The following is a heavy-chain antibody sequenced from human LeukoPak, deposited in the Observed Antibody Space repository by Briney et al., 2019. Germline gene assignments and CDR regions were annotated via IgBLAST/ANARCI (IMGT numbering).Heavy chain of an antibody. Sequence: SETLSLTCTVSGGSISSSIFYWGWIRQPPGKGLEWIGNVYNAGSTFYNPSVKSRITISVDTSKNQFSLKLTSVTAADTAVYYCARHVKSGTGSYNWFYPWGQGTLVTVSS. CDR1: GGSISSSIFY. V-gene: IGHV4-39*01. CDR3: ARHVKSGTGSYNWFYP. CDR2: VYNAGST. D-gene: IGHD2-2*01. J-gene: IGHJ5*02.